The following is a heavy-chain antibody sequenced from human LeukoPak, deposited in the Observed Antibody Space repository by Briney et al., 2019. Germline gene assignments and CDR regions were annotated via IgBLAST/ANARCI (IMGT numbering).Heavy chain of an antibody. CDR3: AKGSYYYDSADYFDY. V-gene: IGHV3-23*01. CDR1: GFTFSSYA. CDR2: LSGNGGNT. D-gene: IGHD3-22*01. Sequence: GGSLRLSCAASGFTFSSYAMSWVRQAPGKGLEWVSTLSGNGGNTYYADSVKGRVTISRDNSKNTLYLQMNSLRAEDTAVYHCAKGSYYYDSADYFDYWGQGTLVTVSS. J-gene: IGHJ4*02.